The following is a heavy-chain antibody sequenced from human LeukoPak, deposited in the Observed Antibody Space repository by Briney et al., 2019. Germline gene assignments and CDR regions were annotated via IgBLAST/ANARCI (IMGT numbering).Heavy chain of an antibody. V-gene: IGHV3-30*02. Sequence: GGSLRLSCAASGFTFSTYGMHWVRQAPGKGLEWVAFIRYDGSEKYSTDSVKGRFTISRDNSKNTLYLRMNSLTAEDTAVYYCAKDRSYHCLDYWGQGTLVTVSS. CDR1: GFTFSTYG. CDR3: AKDRSYHCLDY. J-gene: IGHJ4*02. CDR2: IRYDGSEK. D-gene: IGHD5-18*01.